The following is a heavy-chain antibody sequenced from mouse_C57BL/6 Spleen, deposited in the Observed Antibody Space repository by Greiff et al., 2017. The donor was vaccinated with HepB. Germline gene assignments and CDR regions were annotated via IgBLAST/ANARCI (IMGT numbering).Heavy chain of an antibody. CDR3: ARLGLPHYYAMDY. J-gene: IGHJ4*01. CDR2: IYPGSGST. V-gene: IGHV1-55*01. D-gene: IGHD2-4*01. CDR1: GYTFTSYW. Sequence: QVQLQQSGAELVKPGASVKMSCKASGYTFTSYWITWVKQRPGQGLEWIGDIYPGSGSTNYNEKFKSKATLTVDTSSSTAYMQLSSLTSEDSAVYYCARLGLPHYYAMDYWGQGTSVTVSS.